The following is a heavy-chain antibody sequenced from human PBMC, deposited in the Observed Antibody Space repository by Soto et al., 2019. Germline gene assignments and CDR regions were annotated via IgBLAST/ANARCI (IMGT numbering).Heavy chain of an antibody. CDR2: VLPFLDIT. Sequence: SVKVSCKTSGDTFSIYTISWVRQAPGQGLEWMGRVLPFLDITSYSQRFQGRVTITADRSTTTAYMELTSLRSEDTAVYYCARDRDNSNWPNLDSWG. CDR3: ARDRDNSNWPNLDS. J-gene: IGHJ5*01. D-gene: IGHD6-13*01. CDR1: GDTFSIYT. V-gene: IGHV1-69*02.